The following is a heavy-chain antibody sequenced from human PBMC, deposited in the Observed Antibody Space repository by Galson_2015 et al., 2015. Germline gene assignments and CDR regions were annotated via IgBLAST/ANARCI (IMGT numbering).Heavy chain of an antibody. CDR1: GFTFSSYA. V-gene: IGHV3-23*01. J-gene: IGHJ5*02. Sequence: SLRLSCAASGFTFSSYAMSWVRQAPGKGLEWVSAISGSGGSTYYADSVKGRFTISRDNSKNTLYLQMNSLRAEDTAVYYCAKDLRPVYGDYSSDWFDPWGQGTLVTVSP. CDR2: ISGSGGST. CDR3: AKDLRPVYGDYSSDWFDP. D-gene: IGHD4-17*01.